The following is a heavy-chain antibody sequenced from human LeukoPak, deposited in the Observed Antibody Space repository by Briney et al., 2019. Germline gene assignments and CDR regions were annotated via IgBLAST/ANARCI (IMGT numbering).Heavy chain of an antibody. Sequence: GGSLRLSCAASGFTFSNYNMNWVRQAPGKGLEWVSWIRSSGADVYYIDSVRGRFTISRDNAKNSLFPQMNSLRDEDTATYYCARDLGNNRGHDYWGQGTLVTVSS. CDR1: GFTFSNYN. CDR3: ARDLGNNRGHDY. D-gene: IGHD5-24*01. J-gene: IGHJ4*02. V-gene: IGHV3-48*02. CDR2: IRSSGADV.